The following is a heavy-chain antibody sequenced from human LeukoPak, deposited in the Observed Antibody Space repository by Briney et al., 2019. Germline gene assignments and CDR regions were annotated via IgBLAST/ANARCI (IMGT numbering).Heavy chain of an antibody. CDR3: ALEYSSGWYGRYFDY. V-gene: IGHV7-4-1*02. J-gene: IGHJ4*02. CDR1: GYTFTSYA. CDR2: INTNTGNP. D-gene: IGHD6-19*01. Sequence: ASVKVSCKASGYTFTSYAMNWVRQAPGQGLEWMGWINTNTGNPTYAQGFTGRFVFSLDTSVSTAYLQISSLKAEDTAVYYCALEYSSGWYGRYFDYWGQGPLVTASS.